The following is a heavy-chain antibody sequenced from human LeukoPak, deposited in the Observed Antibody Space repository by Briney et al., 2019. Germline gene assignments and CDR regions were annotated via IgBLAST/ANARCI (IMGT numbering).Heavy chain of an antibody. CDR3: PKARYTNYGNWFDP. D-gene: IGHD4-11*01. CDR1: GFNFSDYA. J-gene: IGHJ5*02. Sequence: PGGSLRLSCVASGFNFSDYAMNWVRQAPGKGLEWVSAISGSGGTTHYADSVKGRFAISRDNSKNTLSLQMSHLRHEDTARYYCPKARYTNYGNWFDPWGQGTQVTVFS. CDR2: ISGSGGTT. V-gene: IGHV3-23*01.